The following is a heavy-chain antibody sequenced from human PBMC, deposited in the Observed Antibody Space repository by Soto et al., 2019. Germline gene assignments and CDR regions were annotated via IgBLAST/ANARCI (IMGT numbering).Heavy chain of an antibody. J-gene: IGHJ6*02. CDR2: ISYDGATQ. D-gene: IGHD2-21*02. CDR3: ATKARVTNYLYYGMDV. V-gene: IGHV3-30*03. Sequence: QVQLVESGGGVVQPGASLRLSCEVSGLTFNTSGMHWVRQAPGKGLEWLAVISYDGATQYYGDTVKGRFTISRDNSKNNLFLHMGRLRAEDTAMYYCATKARVTNYLYYGMDVWGLGTTVTVSS. CDR1: GLTFNTSG.